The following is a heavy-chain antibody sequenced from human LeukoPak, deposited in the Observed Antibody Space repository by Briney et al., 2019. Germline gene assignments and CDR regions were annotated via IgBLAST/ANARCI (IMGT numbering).Heavy chain of an antibody. CDR1: XXFTXXY. J-gene: IGHJ6*02. D-gene: IGHD2-15*01. CDR2: INPNSGGT. Sequence: XXFTXXYMHWXGQAPGQGREWMGWINPNSGGTNYAQKFQGRVTMTRDTSISTAYMELSRLRSDDTAVYYCARDQVVVVVAPNQEFYGMDVWGQGTTVTVSS. V-gene: IGHV1-2*02. CDR3: ARDQVVVVVAPNQEFYGMDV.